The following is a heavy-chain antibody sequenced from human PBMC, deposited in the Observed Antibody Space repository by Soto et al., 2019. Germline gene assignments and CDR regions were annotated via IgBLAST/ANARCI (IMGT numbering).Heavy chain of an antibody. CDR1: GGSLSSGGYY. V-gene: IGHV4-31*03. D-gene: IGHD3-22*01. J-gene: IGHJ1*01. CDR2: IYYSGST. Sequence: SETPSLPCPFSGGSLSSGGYYWSWIRQHPGKGLEWIGYIYYSGSTYYNPSLKSRVTISVDTSKNQFSLKLSSVTAADTAVYYCAREDHDSSGYYFQHWGQGTLVTVSS. CDR3: AREDHDSSGYYFQH.